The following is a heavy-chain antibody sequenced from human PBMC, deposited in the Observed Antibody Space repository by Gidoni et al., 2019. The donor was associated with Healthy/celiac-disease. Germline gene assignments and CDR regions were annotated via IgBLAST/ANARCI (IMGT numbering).Heavy chain of an antibody. Sequence: QITLKESGPTLVKPTQTLTLTCTFSGFSLSTSGVGVGWIRQPPGKALEWLALIYWDDDKRYSPSLKSRLTITKDPSKNQVVLTMPNMDPLDTATYYCAHYRVLYGPLSWASPPFDYWGQGTLVTVSS. V-gene: IGHV2-5*02. D-gene: IGHD2-2*02. CDR3: AHYRVLYGPLSWASPPFDY. CDR1: GFSLSTSGVG. J-gene: IGHJ4*02. CDR2: IYWDDDK.